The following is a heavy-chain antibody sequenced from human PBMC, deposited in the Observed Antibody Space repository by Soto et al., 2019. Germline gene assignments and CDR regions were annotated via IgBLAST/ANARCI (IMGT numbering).Heavy chain of an antibody. D-gene: IGHD6-13*01. V-gene: IGHV3-23*01. CDR1: GFTFTNLA. Sequence: EVQLLESGGGLVQPGGSLRLSCAASGFTFTNLAVTWVRQAPGKGLGWVSTIGGSGGSTYYADSVKGRFTISRDNSKNTLYLQMNSLRAEDTAVYYCAKDQGSSWYEIDYWGQGTLVTVSS. CDR2: IGGSGGST. CDR3: AKDQGSSWYEIDY. J-gene: IGHJ4*02.